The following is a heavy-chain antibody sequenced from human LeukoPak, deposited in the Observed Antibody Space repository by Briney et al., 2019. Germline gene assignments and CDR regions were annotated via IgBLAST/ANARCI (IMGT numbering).Heavy chain of an antibody. CDR1: GFTFDDYA. J-gene: IGHJ4*02. CDR2: ISWNSGSI. D-gene: IGHD5-12*01. Sequence: GGSLRLSCAASGFTFDDYAMHWVRQAPGKGLEWVSGISWNSGSIGYADSVKGRFTISRDNAKNTLYLQMNSLRAEDTAVYYCARGGYSGYDHDYWGQGTLVTVSS. CDR3: ARGGYSGYDHDY. V-gene: IGHV3-9*01.